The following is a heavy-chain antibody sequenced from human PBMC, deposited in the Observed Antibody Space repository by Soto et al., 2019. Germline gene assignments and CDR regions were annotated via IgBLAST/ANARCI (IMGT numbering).Heavy chain of an antibody. CDR3: ARMTTVNTYYYYGMDV. CDR1: GGTFSSYA. V-gene: IGHV1-69*06. J-gene: IGHJ6*02. CDR2: IIPIFGTA. Sequence: VASVEVFCKXSGGTFSSYAISWVRQAPGQGLEWMGGIIPIFGTANYAQKFQGRVTITADKSTSTAYMELSSLRSEDTAVYYCARMTTVNTYYYYGMDVWGQGTTVTVSS. D-gene: IGHD4-17*01.